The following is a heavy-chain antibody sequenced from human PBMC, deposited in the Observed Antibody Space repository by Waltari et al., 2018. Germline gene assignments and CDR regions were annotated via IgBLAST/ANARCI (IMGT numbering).Heavy chain of an antibody. CDR3: TPGGREGVS. J-gene: IGHJ5*02. CDR2: IKSKTEGGTT. D-gene: IGHD3-16*01. V-gene: IGHV3-15*07. CDR1: GFGFSNAW. Sequence: EVQLVESGGGLVKPGGSLRLSCPASGFGFSNAWMNWVRQAPGKGLEWVGRIKSKTEGGTTDYAAPVKGRFTISRDDSKNTLYLQMNSLKTEDTAVYYCTPGGREGVSWGQGTLVTVSS.